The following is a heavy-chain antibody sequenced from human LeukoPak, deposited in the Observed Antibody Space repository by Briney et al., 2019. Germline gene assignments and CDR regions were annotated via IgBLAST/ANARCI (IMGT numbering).Heavy chain of an antibody. V-gene: IGHV4-34*01. J-gene: IGHJ3*02. Sequence: SETLSLTCAVYGGSFSGYYWSWIRQPPGKGLEWIGEIDHSGSTIYNPSLKSRVTISVDTSKNQLSLKQNSVPAADTAVYYCARSIGPYGGEAFDIWGQGTMVTVSS. D-gene: IGHD3-10*01. CDR3: ARSIGPYGGEAFDI. CDR2: IDHSGST. CDR1: GGSFSGYY.